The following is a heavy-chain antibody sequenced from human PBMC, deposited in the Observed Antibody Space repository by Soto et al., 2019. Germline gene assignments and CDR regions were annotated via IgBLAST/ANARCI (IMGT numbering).Heavy chain of an antibody. V-gene: IGHV4-39*01. D-gene: IGHD6-13*01. CDR2: IYYSGST. J-gene: IGHJ6*02. CDR3: ARRGAAAGNYYYYYGMDV. CDR1: GGSISSSSYY. Sequence: SETLSLTCTVSGGSISSSSYYWGWIRQPPGKGLEWIGSIYYSGSTYYNPSLKSRVTISVDTSKKQFSLKLSSVTAADTAVYYCARRGAAAGNYYYYYGMDVWGQGTTVT.